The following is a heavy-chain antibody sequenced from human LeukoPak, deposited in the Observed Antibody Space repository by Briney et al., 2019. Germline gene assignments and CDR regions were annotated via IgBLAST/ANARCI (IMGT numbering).Heavy chain of an antibody. V-gene: IGHV4-61*02. CDR3: AREDGSYSGPYFDY. CDR1: GGSISSGSYY. J-gene: IGHJ4*02. CDR2: IYTSGST. Sequence: SETLCLTCTVSGGSISSGSYYWSWIRQPAGKELEWIARIYTSGSTNYNPSLKSRVTISVDTSKNQLSLKLSSVTAADTAVYYCAREDGSYSGPYFDYWGQGTLVTVSS. D-gene: IGHD1-26*01.